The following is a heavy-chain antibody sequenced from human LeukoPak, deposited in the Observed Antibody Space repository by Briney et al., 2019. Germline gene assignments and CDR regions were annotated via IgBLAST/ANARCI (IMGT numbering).Heavy chain of an antibody. Sequence: GGSLRLSCAASGFTFRSYAMHWVRQAPGKGLEWVAVILYDGSNQYYADSVKGRFTISRDNFKNTLYLQMNSLRAEDTAVYYCAKDTLVVPAASDAFHTWGQGTMVTVSS. J-gene: IGHJ3*02. CDR3: AKDTLVVPAASDAFHT. V-gene: IGHV3-30-3*01. CDR1: GFTFRSYA. CDR2: ILYDGSNQ. D-gene: IGHD2-2*01.